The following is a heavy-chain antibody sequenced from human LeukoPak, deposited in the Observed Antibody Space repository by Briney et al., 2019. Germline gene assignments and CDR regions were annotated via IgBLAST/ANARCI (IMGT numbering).Heavy chain of an antibody. Sequence: SETLSLTCTVSGXSISTYYWSWIRQPPGKGLEWIGYIYYSGSTNYNPSLKSRVTISVDTSKNQFSLKLSSVTAADTAVYYCAREGDGSGSYTDWGQGTLVTVSS. CDR3: AREGDGSGSYTD. V-gene: IGHV4-59*01. CDR1: GXSISTYY. J-gene: IGHJ1*01. D-gene: IGHD3-10*01. CDR2: IYYSGST.